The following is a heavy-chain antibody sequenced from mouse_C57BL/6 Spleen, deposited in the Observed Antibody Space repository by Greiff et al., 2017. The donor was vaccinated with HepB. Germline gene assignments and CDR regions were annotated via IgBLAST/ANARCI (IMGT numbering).Heavy chain of an antibody. CDR2: ISSGGSYT. V-gene: IGHV5-6*01. CDR3: ARQEGFLEGFFAY. Sequence: EVKLMESGGDLVKPGGSLKLSCAASGFTFSSYGMSWVRQTPDKRLEWVATISSGGSYTYYPDSVKGRFTISRDNAKNTLYLQMSSLKSEDTAMYYCARQEGFLEGFFAYWGQGTLVTVSA. J-gene: IGHJ3*01. CDR1: GFTFSSYG.